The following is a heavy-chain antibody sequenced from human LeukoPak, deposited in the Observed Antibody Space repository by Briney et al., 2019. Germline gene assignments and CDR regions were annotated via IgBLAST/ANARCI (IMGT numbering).Heavy chain of an antibody. CDR2: ISTSSSYI. V-gene: IGHV3-21*04. D-gene: IGHD3-22*01. CDR1: GITFSSYT. CDR3: AKESAKYYYDSSGYPTVD. J-gene: IGHJ4*02. Sequence: PGGSLRLSCAASGITFSSYTMNWVRQAPGKGLEWVSSISTSSSYIYYADSVKGRFTISRDNAKNSLYLQMNSLRAEDTAVYYCAKESAKYYYDSSGYPTVDWGQGTLVTVSS.